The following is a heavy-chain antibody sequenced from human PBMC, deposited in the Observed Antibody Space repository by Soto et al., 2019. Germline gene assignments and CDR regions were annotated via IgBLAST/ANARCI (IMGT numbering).Heavy chain of an antibody. CDR2: ISYLGTKS. CDR1: GFTFSEYD. Sequence: QVQLVESGGDVVQPGMSLSLSCADSGFTFSEYDMHWVRQAPGKGLEWVALISYLGTKSEYADSVKGRFTISRDNFTKTVSLQMESLRVEDSAVYFCARTDTGGTYFEFWGRGTLVTVSS. J-gene: IGHJ4*02. CDR3: ARTDTGGTYFEF. D-gene: IGHD3-16*01. V-gene: IGHV3-33*08.